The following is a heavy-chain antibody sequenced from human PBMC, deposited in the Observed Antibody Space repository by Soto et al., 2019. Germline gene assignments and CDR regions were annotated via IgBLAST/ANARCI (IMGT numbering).Heavy chain of an antibody. D-gene: IGHD2-2*01. V-gene: IGHV1-24*01. J-gene: IGHJ5*02. CDR1: GYTLTELS. Sequence: VKVSCKXSGYTLTELSMHWVRQAPGKGLERMGGFDPEDGETIYAQKFQGRVTMTEDTSTDTAYMELSSLRSEDTAVYYCATGAGEFRSTQNWFDPWGQGTLVTGSS. CDR3: ATGAGEFRSTQNWFDP. CDR2: FDPEDGET.